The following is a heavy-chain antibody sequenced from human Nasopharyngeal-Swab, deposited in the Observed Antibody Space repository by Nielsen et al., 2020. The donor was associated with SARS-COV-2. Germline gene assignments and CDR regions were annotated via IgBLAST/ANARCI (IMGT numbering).Heavy chain of an antibody. CDR1: GGTFSSYA. Sequence: SVKVSCKASGGTFSSYAISWVRQAPGQGLEWMGGIIPIFGTADYAQKFQVRVTITADESTSTAYMELSSLRSEDTAVYYCARSGYSNSDIDYWGQGTLVTVSS. CDR3: ARSGYSNSDIDY. D-gene: IGHD6-6*01. J-gene: IGHJ4*02. V-gene: IGHV1-69*13. CDR2: IIPIFGTA.